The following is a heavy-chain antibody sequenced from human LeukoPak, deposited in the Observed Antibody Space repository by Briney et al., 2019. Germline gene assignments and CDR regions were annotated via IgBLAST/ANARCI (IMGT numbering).Heavy chain of an antibody. V-gene: IGHV3-48*03. CDR2: ISSSGSTI. CDR3: AGLGITMIGGV. D-gene: IGHD3-10*02. J-gene: IGHJ6*04. CDR1: GFTLSSYE. Sequence: PGGSLRLSCTASGFTLSSYEMSWIRQAPGKGLEWVSYISSSGSTIYYADSVKGRFTISRDNAKNSLYLQMNSLRAEDTAVYYCAGLGITMIGGVWGKGTTVTISS.